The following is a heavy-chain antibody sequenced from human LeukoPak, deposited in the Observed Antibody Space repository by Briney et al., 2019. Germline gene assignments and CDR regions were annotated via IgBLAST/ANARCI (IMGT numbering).Heavy chain of an antibody. CDR1: GYTFTSYY. V-gene: IGHV1-46*01. CDR3: ARAPELTMGRQDWYFDL. Sequence: ASVKVSCKASGYTFTSYYMHWVRQAPGQGLEWMGIINPSGGSTSYAQKFQGRVTMTRDMSTSTVYMELSSLRSEDTAVYYCARAPELTMGRQDWYFDLWGRGTLVTVSS. J-gene: IGHJ2*01. D-gene: IGHD3-10*01. CDR2: INPSGGST.